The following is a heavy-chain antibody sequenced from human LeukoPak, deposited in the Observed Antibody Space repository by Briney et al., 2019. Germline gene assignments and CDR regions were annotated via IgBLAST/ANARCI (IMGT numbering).Heavy chain of an antibody. Sequence: GGSLRLSCAASGFTFGNYAMSWVRQAPGKGLEWVSNINSGAGSKYYADSVRGRFTISRDNSKSSLFLQMDSLRAEDTAVYYCAKNGGDAIFGLIIPKYYMDVWGKGTTVTVSS. J-gene: IGHJ6*03. V-gene: IGHV3-23*01. D-gene: IGHD3/OR15-3a*01. CDR3: AKNGGDAIFGLIIPKYYMDV. CDR1: GFTFGNYA. CDR2: INSGAGSK.